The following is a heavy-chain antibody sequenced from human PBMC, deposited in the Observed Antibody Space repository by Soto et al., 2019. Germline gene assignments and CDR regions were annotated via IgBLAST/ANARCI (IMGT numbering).Heavy chain of an antibody. CDR3: ATGSSSRAGGRIGYHYNPMDV. Sequence: SVKVSCKSSGGTFSSHSINWVRQAPGQGLEWMGGIIPIFGPANFAKKFQGRVTITADESTTTAYIELSTLLSEATAVYYCATGSSSRAGGRIGYHYNPMDVWGQGTTVTVCS. V-gene: IGHV1-69*13. J-gene: IGHJ6*02. CDR2: IIPIFGPA. D-gene: IGHD5-12*01. CDR1: GGTFSSHS.